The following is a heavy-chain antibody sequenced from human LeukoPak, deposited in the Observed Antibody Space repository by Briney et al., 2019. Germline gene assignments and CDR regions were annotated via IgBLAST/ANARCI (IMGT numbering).Heavy chain of an antibody. CDR3: AKDGIAAAGYLLRDWYFDL. Sequence: QPGGSLRLSCTASGFTFSSYAMSWVRQAPGKGLEWVSAISGSGGSTYYADSVKGRFTISRDNSKNTLYLQMNSLRAEDTAVYYCAKDGIAAAGYLLRDWYFDLWGRGTLVTVSS. V-gene: IGHV3-23*01. J-gene: IGHJ2*01. D-gene: IGHD6-13*01. CDR2: ISGSGGST. CDR1: GFTFSSYA.